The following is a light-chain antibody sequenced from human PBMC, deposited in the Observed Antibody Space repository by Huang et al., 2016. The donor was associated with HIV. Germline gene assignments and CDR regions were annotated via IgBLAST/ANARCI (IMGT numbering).Light chain of an antibody. J-gene: IGKJ2*01. Sequence: DVVLNQSPLSLPVTLGQSASISCRSSRSLEYSDGNTYLSWFHQRPGQSPRRLIYNVVKRDAGVTDRISGSGSGTDFTLKISRVEAEDVGVYYCMQGTHWPPYTFGQGTKLEI. CDR3: MQGTHWPPYT. V-gene: IGKV2-30*01. CDR2: NVV. CDR1: RSLEYSDGNTY.